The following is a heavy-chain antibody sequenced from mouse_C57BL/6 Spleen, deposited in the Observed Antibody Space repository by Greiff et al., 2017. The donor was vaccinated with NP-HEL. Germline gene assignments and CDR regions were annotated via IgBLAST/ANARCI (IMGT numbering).Heavy chain of an antibody. CDR1: GYTFTSYW. J-gene: IGHJ2*01. CDR3: AREDHYGTVFDY. CDR2: IYPSDSET. V-gene: IGHV1-61*01. Sequence: QVQLQQPGAELVRPGSSVKLSCKASGYTFTSYWMDWVKQRPGQGLEWIGNIYPSDSETHYNQKFKDKATLTVDKSSSTAYMQLSSLTSEDSAVYYCAREDHYGTVFDYWGQGTTLTVSS. D-gene: IGHD2-1*01.